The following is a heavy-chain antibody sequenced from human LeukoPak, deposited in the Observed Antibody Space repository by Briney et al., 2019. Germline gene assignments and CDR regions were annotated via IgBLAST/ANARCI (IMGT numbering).Heavy chain of an antibody. J-gene: IGHJ4*02. D-gene: IGHD5-18*01. Sequence: ASVKVSCKASGYTFTAYYMHWVRQAPGQGLEWMGWINPNSGGTNYAQKFQGRVTMTRGTSVSTAYMELSRLKYDDMAVYYCARDDSFQFDSWGQGTLVTVSS. CDR2: INPNSGGT. V-gene: IGHV1-2*02. CDR3: ARDDSFQFDS. CDR1: GYTFTAYY.